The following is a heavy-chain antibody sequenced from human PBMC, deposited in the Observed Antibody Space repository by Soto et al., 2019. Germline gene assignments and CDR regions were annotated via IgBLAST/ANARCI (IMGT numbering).Heavy chain of an antibody. CDR2: INHSGST. V-gene: IGHV4-34*01. CDR3: ARGRAVRRADASYGMDV. Sequence: SETLSLTCAVYGGSFSGYYWSWIRQPPGKWLEWIGEINHSGSTNYNPSLKSRVTISVDTSKNQFSLKLSSVTAADTAVYYCARGRAVRRADASYGMDVWGQGXTVTVYS. CDR1: GGSFSGYY. J-gene: IGHJ6*02. D-gene: IGHD3-10*01.